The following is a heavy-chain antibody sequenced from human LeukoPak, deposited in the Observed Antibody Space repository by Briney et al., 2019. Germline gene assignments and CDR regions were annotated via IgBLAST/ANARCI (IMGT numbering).Heavy chain of an antibody. D-gene: IGHD4-11*01. V-gene: IGHV3-23*01. Sequence: GGSLRLSCAASGFTFSNYVMSWVRQAPGKGLEWVSGISGSGGNTYYADSVKGRFTVSRDNSKDTLYLQMNSLRAEDAAVYYCANEYSKGDIWGQGTMVTVSS. J-gene: IGHJ3*02. CDR2: ISGSGGNT. CDR3: ANEYSKGDI. CDR1: GFTFSNYV.